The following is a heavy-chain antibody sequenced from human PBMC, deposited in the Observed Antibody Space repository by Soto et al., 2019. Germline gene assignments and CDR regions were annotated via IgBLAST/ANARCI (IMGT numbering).Heavy chain of an antibody. CDR2: TWYDGSNK. CDR3: ATELNDMQAFDI. CDR1: GFTFSNYG. Sequence: QVQLVESGGGVVQPGGSLRHSCVASGFTFSNYGMHWVRQAPGKGLEWVAMTWYDGSNKYYADSVKDRFTISRDNSKNTLYLQMNSLRDEDSAVYYCATELNDMQAFDIWGQGTMVTVSS. D-gene: IGHD1-1*01. J-gene: IGHJ3*02. V-gene: IGHV3-33*01.